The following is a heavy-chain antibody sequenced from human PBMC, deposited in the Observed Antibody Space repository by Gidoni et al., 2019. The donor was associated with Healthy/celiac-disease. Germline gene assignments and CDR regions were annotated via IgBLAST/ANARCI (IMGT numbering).Heavy chain of an antibody. V-gene: IGHV3-23*01. CDR1: GFTFSSYP. Sequence: EVQLLESGGGLVQPGGSLRLSFAASGFTFSSYPLSWVRQAPGKGLEWVSAISGSGGSTYYADSVKGRFTISRDNSKNTLYLQMNSLRAEDTAVYYCAKDLLGGSYRVPYYYYGMDVWGQGTTVTVSS. J-gene: IGHJ6*02. D-gene: IGHD1-26*01. CDR3: AKDLLGGSYRVPYYYYGMDV. CDR2: ISGSGGST.